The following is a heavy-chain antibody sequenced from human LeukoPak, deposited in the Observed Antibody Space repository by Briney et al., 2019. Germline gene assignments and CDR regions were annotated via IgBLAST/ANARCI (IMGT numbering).Heavy chain of an antibody. J-gene: IGHJ4*02. Sequence: GGSLRLSCAASGFTFSSYWMSWVRQAPGKGLEWVANIKQDGSEKYDVDSVKGRFTISRDNAKNSLYLQMNSLRAEDTAVYYCARVGLEQWLGTDYWGQGTLVTVSS. D-gene: IGHD6-19*01. CDR3: ARVGLEQWLGTDY. CDR2: IKQDGSEK. CDR1: GFTFSSYW. V-gene: IGHV3-7*03.